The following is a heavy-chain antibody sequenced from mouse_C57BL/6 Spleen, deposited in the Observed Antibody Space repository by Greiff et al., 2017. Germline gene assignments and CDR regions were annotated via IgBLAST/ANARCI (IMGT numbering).Heavy chain of an antibody. CDR2: INPNNGGT. V-gene: IGHV1-26*01. Sequence: EVQLQQSGPELVKPGASVKISCKASGYTFTDYYMNWVKQSHGKSLEWIGDINPNNGGTSYNQKLKGKATLTVDKSSSTAYMELRSLTSEDSAVYYCARVRGLRTCLDYWGQGTTLTVSS. CDR3: ARVRGLRTCLDY. CDR1: GYTFTDYY. D-gene: IGHD2-4*01. J-gene: IGHJ2*01.